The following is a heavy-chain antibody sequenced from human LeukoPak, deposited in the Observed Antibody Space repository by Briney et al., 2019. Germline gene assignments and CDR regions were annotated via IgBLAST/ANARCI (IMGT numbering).Heavy chain of an antibody. CDR3: ARVNLMTTVTTDYYYGLDV. J-gene: IGHJ6*02. V-gene: IGHV1-46*01. CDR1: GYTFTSYY. CDR2: INPSGGST. D-gene: IGHD4-17*01. Sequence: GASVKVSCKASGYTFTSYYMHWVRQPPGQGLEWRGIINPSGGSTSYAQKFQGRVTMTRDTSTSTVYMELSSLRSEDTAVYYCARVNLMTTVTTDYYYGLDVWGQGTTVTVSS.